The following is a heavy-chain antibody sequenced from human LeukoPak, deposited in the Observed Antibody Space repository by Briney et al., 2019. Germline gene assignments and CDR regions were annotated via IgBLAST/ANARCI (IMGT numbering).Heavy chain of an antibody. V-gene: IGHV4-61*02. Sequence: SQTLSLTCTVSSGSVNNENYYWTWIRQPAGKGLEWIGRSYISGSTNYNPSLKSRVTISLDKSKNQFSLKLIAVAAADTAVYYCARGVVTSFGLSHNWFDPWGQGTLVTVSS. CDR2: SYISGST. J-gene: IGHJ5*02. D-gene: IGHD3-10*01. CDR3: ARGVVTSFGLSHNWFDP. CDR1: SGSVNNENYY.